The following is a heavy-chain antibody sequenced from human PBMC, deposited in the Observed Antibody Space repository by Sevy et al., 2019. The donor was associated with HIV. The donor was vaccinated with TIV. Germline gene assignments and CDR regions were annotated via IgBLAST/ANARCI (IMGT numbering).Heavy chain of an antibody. CDR2: ISDGGTVT. V-gene: IGHV3-23*01. CDR3: AKEGKEYCSGGSCYGSTFDY. CDR1: GFTFSRYA. J-gene: IGHJ4*02. D-gene: IGHD2-15*01. Sequence: GGSLRLSCVVSGFTFSRYAMNWVRQAPGKGLEWVAGISDGGTVTYYAEAVKGRFAMSRDTSKNTVYVEMNSLRVEDTAVYYCAKEGKEYCSGGSCYGSTFDYWGQGTLVTVSS.